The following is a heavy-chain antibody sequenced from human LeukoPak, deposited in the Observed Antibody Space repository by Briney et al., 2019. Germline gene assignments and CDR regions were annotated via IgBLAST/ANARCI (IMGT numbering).Heavy chain of an antibody. Sequence: GGSLRLSCAASGFTFSSYWMHWVRQAPGKGLVWVSCINSDGSSTSYADSVKGRFTISRDNSKNTLYLQMNSLRAEDTAVYYCAKDLRHRYSSSWSDAFDIWGQGTMVTVSS. V-gene: IGHV3-74*01. CDR2: INSDGSST. CDR1: GFTFSSYW. CDR3: AKDLRHRYSSSWSDAFDI. D-gene: IGHD6-13*01. J-gene: IGHJ3*02.